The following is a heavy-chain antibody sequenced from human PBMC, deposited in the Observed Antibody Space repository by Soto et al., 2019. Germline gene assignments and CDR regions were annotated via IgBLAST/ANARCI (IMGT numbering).Heavy chain of an antibody. CDR1: GFTVSSNY. D-gene: IGHD3-22*01. CDR2: IYSGGST. Sequence: PGGSLRLSCAASGFTVSSNYMSWVRQAPGKGLEWVSVIYSGGSTYYADSVKGRFTISRDNSKNTLYLQMNSLRAEDTAVYYCARDRGYYDSSGYYSRLYGMDVWGQGTTVTVSS. CDR3: ARDRGYYDSSGYYSRLYGMDV. J-gene: IGHJ6*02. V-gene: IGHV3-53*01.